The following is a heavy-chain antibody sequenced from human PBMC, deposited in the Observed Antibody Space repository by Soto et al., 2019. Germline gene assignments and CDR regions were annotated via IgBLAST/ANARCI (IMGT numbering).Heavy chain of an antibody. D-gene: IGHD6-13*01. V-gene: IGHV1-69*06. CDR2: IIPVFGTP. CDR3: ARGGALSTSWYWGDGLDS. J-gene: IGHJ4*02. CDR1: GYSFSSHA. Sequence: QVHLEQSGSEVKKSGSSVKVSCKASGYSFSSHAITWVRQAPGQGLEWMGGIIPVFGTPSYAQKFQGRVTISADKSTHTSYLELRSLRSEDTAVYYCARGGALSTSWYWGDGLDSWGQGTQVTVSS.